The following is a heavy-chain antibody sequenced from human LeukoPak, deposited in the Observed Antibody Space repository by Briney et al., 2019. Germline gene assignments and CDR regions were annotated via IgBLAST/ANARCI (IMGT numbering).Heavy chain of an antibody. J-gene: IGHJ5*02. V-gene: IGHV1-2*02. CDR2: INPNSGGT. Sequence: ASVKVSCKASGYTFTGYYMHWVRQAPGQGREWMGWINPNSGGTNYAQKFQGRVTMTRDTSISTAYMELSRLRSDDTAVYYCARAPLWFGEFGFDPWGQGTLVTVSS. CDR3: ARAPLWFGEFGFDP. CDR1: GYTFTGYY. D-gene: IGHD3-10*01.